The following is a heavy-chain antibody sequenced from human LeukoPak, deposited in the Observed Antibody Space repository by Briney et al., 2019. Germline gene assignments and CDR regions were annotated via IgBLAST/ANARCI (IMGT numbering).Heavy chain of an antibody. Sequence: ASVKVSCKASGYTFTGYYMHWVRQAPGQGLEWMGIINPSGGSTSYAQKFQGRVTMTRDTSTSTVYMELSSLRSEDTAVYYCARSTVTTPNPYYYYGMDVWGQGTTVTVSS. V-gene: IGHV1-46*01. CDR3: ARSTVTTPNPYYYYGMDV. CDR2: INPSGGST. J-gene: IGHJ6*02. D-gene: IGHD4-17*01. CDR1: GYTFTGYY.